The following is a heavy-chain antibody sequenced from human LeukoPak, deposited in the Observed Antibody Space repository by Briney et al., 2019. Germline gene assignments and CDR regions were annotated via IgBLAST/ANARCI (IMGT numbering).Heavy chain of an antibody. CDR3: ARVYYSSSYDYWYFDL. CDR1: GGAIRNYY. CDR2: IYYSGST. D-gene: IGHD6-13*01. J-gene: IGHJ2*01. Sequence: SETLSLTCTVSGGAIRNYYWSWIRQPPGKGLEWIGYIYYSGSTNYNPSLKSRVTISVDTSKNQFSLKLSSVTAADTAVYYCARVYYSSSYDYWYFDLWGRGTLVTVSS. V-gene: IGHV4-59*01.